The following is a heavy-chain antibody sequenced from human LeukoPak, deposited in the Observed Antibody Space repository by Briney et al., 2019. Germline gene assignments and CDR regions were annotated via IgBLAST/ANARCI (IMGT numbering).Heavy chain of an antibody. CDR2: IYYSGST. Sequence: SETLSLTCTVSGGSISSYYWSWIRQPPGKGLEWIGYIYYSGSTNYNPSLKSRVTISVDTSKNQFSLRLSSVTAADTDVYYCARVLVAADTADNWFDPWGQGTLVTVSS. CDR3: ARVLVAADTADNWFDP. V-gene: IGHV4-59*01. J-gene: IGHJ5*02. D-gene: IGHD2-15*01. CDR1: GGSISSYY.